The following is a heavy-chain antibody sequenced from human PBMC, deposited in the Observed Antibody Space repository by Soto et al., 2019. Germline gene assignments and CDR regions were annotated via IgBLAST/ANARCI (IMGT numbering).Heavy chain of an antibody. CDR2: INPSGGST. Sequence: GASVKVSCKASGYTFTSYYMHWVRQAPGQGLEWMGIINPSGGSTSYAQKFQGRVTMTRDTSTSTVYMELSSLRSEDTAVYYCAREPLLYCSSTSCSQYYYYYMDVWDKGTTVTVSS. CDR3: AREPLLYCSSTSCSQYYYYYMDV. CDR1: GYTFTSYY. V-gene: IGHV1-46*03. J-gene: IGHJ6*03. D-gene: IGHD2-2*01.